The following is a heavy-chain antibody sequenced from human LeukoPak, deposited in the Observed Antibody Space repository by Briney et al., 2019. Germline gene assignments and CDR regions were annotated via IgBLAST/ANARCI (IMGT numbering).Heavy chain of an antibody. CDR3: ARRSGSDALDI. CDR1: GYSFTSYW. CDR2: IYPGDSYT. J-gene: IGHJ3*02. Sequence: GESLKISCKSSGYSFTSYWIAWVRQMPGKGLEWMVIIYPGDSYTTYSPSFQGQVTISADKSISTAYLQWRSLKASDTAMYYCARRSGSDALDIWGQGTMVTVSS. V-gene: IGHV5-51*01. D-gene: IGHD3-10*01.